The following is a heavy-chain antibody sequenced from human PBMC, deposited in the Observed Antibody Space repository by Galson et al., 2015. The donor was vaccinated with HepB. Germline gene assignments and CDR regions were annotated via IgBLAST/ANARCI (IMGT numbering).Heavy chain of an antibody. J-gene: IGHJ3*02. CDR3: AKQGIAAAGNAFDI. CDR2: IRYDGGNK. Sequence: SLRLSCAASGFTFSSYGMHWVRQAPGKGLEWVAFIRYDGGNKYYADSVKGRFTISRDNSKNTLYLQMNSLRAEDTAVYYCAKQGIAAAGNAFDIWGQGTMVTVSS. CDR1: GFTFSSYG. D-gene: IGHD6-13*01. V-gene: IGHV3-30*02.